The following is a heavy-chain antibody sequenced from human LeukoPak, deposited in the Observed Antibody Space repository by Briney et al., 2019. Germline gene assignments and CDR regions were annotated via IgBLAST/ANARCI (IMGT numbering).Heavy chain of an antibody. Sequence: GGSLRLSCAASGFTFSSYAMHWVRQAPGKGLEWVAVISYDGSNKYYADSVKGRFTISRDNSKNTLYLQMNSLTTEDTAVYYCARDVGSGSPPYYYYMDVWGKGTTVTVSS. J-gene: IGHJ6*03. CDR3: ARDVGSGSPPYYYYMDV. D-gene: IGHD1-26*01. V-gene: IGHV3-30-3*01. CDR2: ISYDGSNK. CDR1: GFTFSSYA.